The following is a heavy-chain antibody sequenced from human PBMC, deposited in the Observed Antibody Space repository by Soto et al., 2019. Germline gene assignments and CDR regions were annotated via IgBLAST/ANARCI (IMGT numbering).Heavy chain of an antibody. Sequence: GGPRIHSGESSGCPFVIYGVHGVRQAPGRGWEGVAVISYDGSNKYYADSGKARFTIPRDNPKKTLYLQMNSLRAEDTAAFYCAKCPYSRWFYFDEWGQGTLVTVYS. CDR2: ISYDGSNK. D-gene: IGHD6-13*01. J-gene: IGHJ4*02. CDR3: AKCPYSRWFYFDE. CDR1: GCPFVIYG. V-gene: IGHV3-30*18.